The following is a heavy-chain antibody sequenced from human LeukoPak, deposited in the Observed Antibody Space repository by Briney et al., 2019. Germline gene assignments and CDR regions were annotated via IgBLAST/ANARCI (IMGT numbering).Heavy chain of an antibody. CDR2: IYYSGST. CDR3: ARYYGGNSNFDY. D-gene: IGHD4-23*01. CDR1: GGSISSYY. Sequence: SETLSLTCTVSGGSISSYYWSWIRQPPGKGLEWIGYIYYSGSTNYNPSLKSRVTISVDTSKNQFSLKLSSVTAADTAVYYCARYYGGNSNFDYWGQGTLVTVSS. V-gene: IGHV4-59*08. J-gene: IGHJ4*02.